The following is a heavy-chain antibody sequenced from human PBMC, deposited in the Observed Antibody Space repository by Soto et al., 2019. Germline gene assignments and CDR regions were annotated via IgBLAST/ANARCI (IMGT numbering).Heavy chain of an antibody. CDR1: GFTFSSYT. CDR3: ARDAWEVATYYYYGLDV. J-gene: IGHJ6*02. CDR2: ISSSSSTI. Sequence: EVQLVESGGGLVQPGGSLRLSCAASGFTFSSYTMNWVRQAPGKGLEWISYISSSSSTIYYADSVKGRFTLSRDNATNSLYLQMNSLRAEDTAVYYCARDAWEVATYYYYGLDVWGQGTTVTVSS. V-gene: IGHV3-48*01. D-gene: IGHD1-26*01.